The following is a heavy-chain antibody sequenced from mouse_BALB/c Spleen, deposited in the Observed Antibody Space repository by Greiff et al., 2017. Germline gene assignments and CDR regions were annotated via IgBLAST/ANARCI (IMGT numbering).Heavy chain of an antibody. Sequence: VQLQQPGAELVMPGASVKMSCKASGYTFTDYWMHWVKQRPGQGLEWIGAIDTSDSYTSYNQKFKGKATLTVDESSSTAYMQLSSLTSEDSAVYYCARDGSSWFAYWGQGTLVTVSA. D-gene: IGHD1-1*01. V-gene: IGHV1-69*01. CDR2: IDTSDSYT. CDR1: GYTFTDYW. CDR3: ARDGSSWFAY. J-gene: IGHJ3*01.